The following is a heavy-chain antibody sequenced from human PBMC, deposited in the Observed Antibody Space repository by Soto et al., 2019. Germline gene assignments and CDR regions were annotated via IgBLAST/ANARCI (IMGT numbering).Heavy chain of an antibody. CDR3: AKGGDQLLNYYYGMDV. CDR1: GFTFSSYG. V-gene: IGHV3-30*18. Sequence: QVQLVESGGGVVQPGRSLRLSCAASGFTFSSYGMHWVRQAPGKGLEWVAVISYDGSNKYYADSVKGRFTISRDNSKNTLYLQVNSLRAEDTAVYYCAKGGDQLLNYYYGMDVWGQGTTVTVSS. D-gene: IGHD2-2*01. CDR2: ISYDGSNK. J-gene: IGHJ6*02.